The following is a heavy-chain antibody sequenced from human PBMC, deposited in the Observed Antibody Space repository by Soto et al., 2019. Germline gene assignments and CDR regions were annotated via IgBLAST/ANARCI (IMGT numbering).Heavy chain of an antibody. V-gene: IGHV5-10-1*03. CDR1: GYSFTSYW. Sequence: EVQLVQSGAEVKKPGESLRISCKGSGYSFTSYWISWVRQMPGKGLEWMGRIDPSDSYTNYSPSFQGHVTISTDKSISTAYLQWSSLKASDTAMYYCARHTLDRDFWSGYWGYWGQGTLVTVSS. D-gene: IGHD3-3*01. CDR3: ARHTLDRDFWSGYWGY. CDR2: IDPSDSYT. J-gene: IGHJ4*02.